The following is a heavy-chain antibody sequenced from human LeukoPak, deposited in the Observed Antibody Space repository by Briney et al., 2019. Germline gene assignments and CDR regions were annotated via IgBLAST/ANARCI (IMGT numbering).Heavy chain of an antibody. D-gene: IGHD3-22*01. CDR1: GGSFSGYY. CDR2: INHSGST. V-gene: IGHV4-34*01. CDR3: ARDWRYYDSSGYYQAQNFDY. J-gene: IGHJ4*02. Sequence: PSETLSLTCAVYGGSFSGYYWSWIRQPPGKGLEWIGEINHSGSTNYNPSLKSRVTISVDTSKNQFSLKLSSVTAADTAVYYCARDWRYYDSSGYYQAQNFDYWGQGTLVTVSS.